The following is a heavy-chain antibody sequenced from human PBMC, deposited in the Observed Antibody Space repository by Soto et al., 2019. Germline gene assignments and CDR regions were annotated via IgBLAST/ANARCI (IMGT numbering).Heavy chain of an antibody. CDR1: GFTFSSYG. CDR2: ISYDGSNK. V-gene: IGHV3-30*18. D-gene: IGHD2-15*01. J-gene: IGHJ5*02. Sequence: GGSLRLSCAASGFTFSSYGMHWVRQAPGKGLEWVAVISYDGSNKYYADYANGPFTIPRDNSKNTLYLQMNSLRAEDTAVYYCAKERVAAGSTKTSLGWFDPWGQGTLVTVSS. CDR3: AKERVAAGSTKTSLGWFDP.